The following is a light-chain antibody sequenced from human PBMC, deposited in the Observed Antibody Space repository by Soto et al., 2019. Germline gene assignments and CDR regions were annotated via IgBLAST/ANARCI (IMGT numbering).Light chain of an antibody. Sequence: IQLTQSPSTLSRSVGDRVTITCRASQTISSWLAWYQQKPGKAPKLLIYNASTLKSGVPSRFRGSGSGTEFTLTISSLKPDDFETYYCQHYNSYSEAFGQGTKVDIK. V-gene: IGKV1-5*03. CDR1: QTISSW. CDR3: QHYNSYSEA. J-gene: IGKJ1*01. CDR2: NAS.